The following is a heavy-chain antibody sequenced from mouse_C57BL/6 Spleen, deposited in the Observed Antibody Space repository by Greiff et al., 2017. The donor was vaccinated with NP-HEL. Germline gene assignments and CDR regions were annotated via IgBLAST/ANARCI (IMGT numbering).Heavy chain of an antibody. D-gene: IGHD1-1*01. Sequence: EVMLVESGGGLVKPGGSLKLSCAASGFTFSSYTMSWVRQTPEKRLEWVATISGGGGNTYYPDSVKGRFTISRDNAKNTLYLQMSSLRSEDTALYYCARDYVYYFDYWGQGTTLTVSS. V-gene: IGHV5-9*01. J-gene: IGHJ2*01. CDR3: ARDYVYYFDY. CDR1: GFTFSSYT. CDR2: ISGGGGNT.